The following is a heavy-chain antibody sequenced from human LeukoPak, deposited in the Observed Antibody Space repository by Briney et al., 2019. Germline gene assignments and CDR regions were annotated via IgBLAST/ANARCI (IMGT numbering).Heavy chain of an antibody. CDR1: GYTFTDYY. D-gene: IGHD4-17*01. V-gene: IGHV7-4-1*02. CDR2: INTNTGNP. CDR3: ARDRHDYEFDY. Sequence: ASVKVSCKASGYTFTDYYILWVRQAPGQGLEWMGWINTNTGNPTYAQGFTGRFVFSLDTPVSTAYLQISSLKAEDTAVYYCARDRHDYEFDYWGQGTLVTVSS. J-gene: IGHJ4*02.